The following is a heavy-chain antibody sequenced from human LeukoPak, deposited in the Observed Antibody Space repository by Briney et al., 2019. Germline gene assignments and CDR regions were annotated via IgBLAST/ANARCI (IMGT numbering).Heavy chain of an antibody. J-gene: IGHJ6*02. D-gene: IGHD2-2*01. CDR1: GFTFSSYG. CDR3: AKSGCSSTSCIYYYYGMDV. CDR2: ISYDGSNK. V-gene: IGHV3-30*18. Sequence: PGGSLRLSCAASGFTFSSYGMHWVRQAPGKGLEWVAVISYDGSNKYYADSVKGRFTISRDNSKNTLYLQMNSLRTEDTALYYCAKSGCSSTSCIYYYYGMDVWGQGTTVTVSS.